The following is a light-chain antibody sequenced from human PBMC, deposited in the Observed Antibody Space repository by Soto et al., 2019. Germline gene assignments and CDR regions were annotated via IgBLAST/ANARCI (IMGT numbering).Light chain of an antibody. CDR1: QSVTNNY. CDR3: QQYRNSPRT. Sequence: VLTQSPGTLSLSPGERATLSCRASQSVTNNYLAWFQQTPGQAPRLLIYDTSRRATGIPDRFSGSGSGTDFTLTTSRLEPEDSAMDYCQQYRNSPRTFGQGTKVEIK. J-gene: IGKJ1*01. V-gene: IGKV3-20*01. CDR2: DTS.